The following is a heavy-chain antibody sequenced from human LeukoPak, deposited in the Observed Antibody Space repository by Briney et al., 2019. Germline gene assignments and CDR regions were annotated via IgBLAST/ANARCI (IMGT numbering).Heavy chain of an antibody. CDR2: INHYGSEK. CDR3: ARESTRYCSGGSCYSSSSFDY. J-gene: IGHJ4*02. D-gene: IGHD2-15*01. V-gene: IGHV3-7*01. Sequence: GGSLRLSCAASGFTFRSYWMSWVRQAPGKGLEWVANINHYGSEKYYVDSVKGRFTVSRDNAKNSLYLQMNSLRVEDTAVYYCARESTRYCSGGSCYSSSSFDYRGQGTLVTVSS. CDR1: GFTFRSYW.